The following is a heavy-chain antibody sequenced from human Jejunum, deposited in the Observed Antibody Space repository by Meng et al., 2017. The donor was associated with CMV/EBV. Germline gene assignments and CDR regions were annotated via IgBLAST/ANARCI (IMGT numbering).Heavy chain of an antibody. D-gene: IGHD3-22*01. V-gene: IGHV4-4*07. Sequence: GPGPVRPSGTPPPTCTVSGDSISNYFWSWIRQPAGKKLEWIGRFSPGGNINYIPSLKGRLTMSVDTSNNQIFLNVTSVTAADTALYYCARGESRGYYYFDYWGQGILVTVSS. J-gene: IGHJ4*02. CDR2: FSPGGNI. CDR3: ARGESRGYYYFDY. CDR1: GDSISNYF.